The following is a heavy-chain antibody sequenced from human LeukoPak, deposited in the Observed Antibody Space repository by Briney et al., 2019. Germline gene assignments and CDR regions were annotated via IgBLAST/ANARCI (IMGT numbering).Heavy chain of an antibody. V-gene: IGHV3-33*01. CDR3: ARDRSGYSDAFDI. CDR2: IWYDGSNK. CDR1: GFTFSSYG. J-gene: IGHJ3*02. Sequence: GGSLRLSCAASGFTFSSYGMHWVRQAPGKGLEWVAVIWYDGSNKYYADSVKGRFTISRGNSKNTLYLQMNSLRAEDTAVYYCARDRSGYSDAFDIWGQGTMVTVSS. D-gene: IGHD6-13*01.